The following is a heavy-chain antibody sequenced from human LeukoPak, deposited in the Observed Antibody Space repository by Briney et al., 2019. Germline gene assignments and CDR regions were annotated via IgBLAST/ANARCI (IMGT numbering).Heavy chain of an antibody. Sequence: GGSLRLSCAASGFTFETYWMHWVRQAPGKGLEWVSCINGYGSITNHADSVKGRFTISRDNAKNSLYLQMNSLRAEDTAVYYCSRGVPAAIGYFQHWGQGTLVTVSS. CDR2: INGYGSIT. V-gene: IGHV3-74*01. CDR1: GFTFETYW. D-gene: IGHD2-2*02. J-gene: IGHJ1*01. CDR3: SRGVPAAIGYFQH.